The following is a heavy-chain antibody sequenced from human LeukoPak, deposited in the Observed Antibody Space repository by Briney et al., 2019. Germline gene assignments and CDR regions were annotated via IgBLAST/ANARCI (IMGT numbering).Heavy chain of an antibody. CDR2: INPSGGST. CDR1: GGTFSSYA. V-gene: IGHV1-46*01. CDR3: ARVFSSSHYSGYNWFDP. J-gene: IGHJ5*02. Sequence: ASVKVSCKASGGTFSSYAISWVRQAPGQGLEWMGIINPSGGSTSYAQKFQGRVTMTRDTSTSTVYMELSSLRSEDTAVYYCARVFSSSHYSGYNWFDPWGQGTLVTVSS. D-gene: IGHD4-4*01.